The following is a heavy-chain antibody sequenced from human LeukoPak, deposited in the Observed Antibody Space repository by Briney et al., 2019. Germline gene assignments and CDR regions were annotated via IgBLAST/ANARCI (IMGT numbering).Heavy chain of an antibody. CDR2: ISSSGSTI. Sequence: PGGSLRLSCAASGFTFSSYEMNWVRQAPGKGLEWVSYISSSGSTIYYADSVKGRFTISRDNAKNSLYLQMNSLRAEDTAVYYCARDTGAVARGLHVYFDYWGQGTLVTVSS. V-gene: IGHV3-48*03. D-gene: IGHD6-19*01. J-gene: IGHJ4*02. CDR3: ARDTGAVARGLHVYFDY. CDR1: GFTFSSYE.